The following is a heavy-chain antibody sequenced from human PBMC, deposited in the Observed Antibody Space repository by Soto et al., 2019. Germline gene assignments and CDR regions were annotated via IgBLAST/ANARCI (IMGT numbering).Heavy chain of an antibody. J-gene: IGHJ6*02. V-gene: IGHV3-30*09. CDR1: GFTFSNFA. CDR3: ARDREFSSTWSDYFYYGMDV. CDR2: ISYDGINK. D-gene: IGHD6-13*01. Sequence: ESGGGVVQPGRSLRLSCAASGFTFSNFALHWVRQAPGKGLEWVAVISYDGINKYYTDSVKGRFALSRDNSKNTLYLQMNSLRAEDTAVYYCARDREFSSTWSDYFYYGMDVWGQGTTVTVSS.